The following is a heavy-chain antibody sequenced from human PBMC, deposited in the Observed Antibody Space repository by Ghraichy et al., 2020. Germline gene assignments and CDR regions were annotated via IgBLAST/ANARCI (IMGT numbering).Heavy chain of an antibody. D-gene: IGHD3-3*01. CDR2: IYYSGST. CDR1: GGSISSSSYY. J-gene: IGHJ4*02. CDR3: ARHVGDFWSGYAKNYFDY. Sequence: SETLSLTCTVSGGSISSSSYYWGWIRQPPGKGLEWIGSIYYSGSTYYNPSLKSRFTISVDTSKNPSSLKLSSVTAADTAVYYCARHVGDFWSGYAKNYFDYWGQGTLVTVSS. V-gene: IGHV4-39*01.